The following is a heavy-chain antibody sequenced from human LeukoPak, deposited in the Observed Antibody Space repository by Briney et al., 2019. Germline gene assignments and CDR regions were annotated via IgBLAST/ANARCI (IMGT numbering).Heavy chain of an antibody. Sequence: GGSLRLSCAASGFTFSSYAMSWVRQAPGKGLEWVSAISGSGGSTYYADSVKGRFTISRDNSKSTLYLQMNSLRAEDTAVYYCAKSVYCSSTSCYGHYYYYYGMDVWGQGTTVTVSS. D-gene: IGHD2-2*01. CDR2: ISGSGGST. CDR1: GFTFSSYA. J-gene: IGHJ6*02. V-gene: IGHV3-23*01. CDR3: AKSVYCSSTSCYGHYYYYYGMDV.